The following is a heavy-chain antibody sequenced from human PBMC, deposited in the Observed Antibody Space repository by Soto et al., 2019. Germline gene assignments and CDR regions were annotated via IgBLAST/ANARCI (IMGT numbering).Heavy chain of an antibody. CDR3: ARDVSPGSSSLYLDAFDI. CDR1: GFSFGSSW. Sequence: EVQLVESGGGLVQPGGSLRLSCVASGFSFGSSWMTWVRQAPGKGLEWVATIKKDGSQISYLDSVRGRFTISRDNAKNSLYLQMNSRRAEDTALYYCARDVSPGSSSLYLDAFDIWGQGTMVTVSS. CDR2: IKKDGSQI. D-gene: IGHD6-13*01. V-gene: IGHV3-7*05. J-gene: IGHJ3*02.